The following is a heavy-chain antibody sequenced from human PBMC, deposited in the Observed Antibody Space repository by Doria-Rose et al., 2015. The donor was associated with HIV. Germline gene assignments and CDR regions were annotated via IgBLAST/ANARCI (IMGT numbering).Heavy chain of an antibody. CDR1: GVSLSSPGMG. D-gene: IGHD6-13*01. Sequence: QVQLVQSGPVLVKPTETLTLTCIVSGVSLSSPGMGVGWIRQPPGKALEWLANIFSDDERSYKTSLKSRLTISRGTSKSQVVLTMTDMDPVDTATYYCARIKSSRWYHKYYFDFWGQGTLVIVSA. CDR3: ARIKSSRWYHKYYFDF. CDR2: IFSDDER. V-gene: IGHV2-26*01. J-gene: IGHJ4*02.